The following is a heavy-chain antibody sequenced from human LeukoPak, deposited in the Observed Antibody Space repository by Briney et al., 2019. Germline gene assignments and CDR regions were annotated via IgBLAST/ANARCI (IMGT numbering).Heavy chain of an antibody. CDR1: GYTFTAYY. V-gene: IGHV1-2*02. Sequence: ASVKVSCKASGYTFTAYYLHWVRQAPGQGLEWMGWIHPNTGGTTYAQKFQGGVTMTRDTSISTAYMELSRLTSDDTAVYYCAREDYWGQGTLVTASS. CDR3: AREDY. J-gene: IGHJ4*02. CDR2: IHPNTGGT.